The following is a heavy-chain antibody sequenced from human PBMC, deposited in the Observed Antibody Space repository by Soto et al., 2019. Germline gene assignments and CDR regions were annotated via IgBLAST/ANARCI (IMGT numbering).Heavy chain of an antibody. CDR3: ARAERVLRFLEWLSYYMDV. J-gene: IGHJ6*03. V-gene: IGHV3-21*01. CDR1: GFTFSSYS. Sequence: GGSLRLSCAASGFTFSSYSMNWVRQAPGKGLEWVSSISSSSSYIYYADSVKGRFTISRDNAKNSLYLQMNSLRAEDTAVYYWARAERVLRFLEWLSYYMDVWGKGTTVTVSS. CDR2: ISSSSSYI. D-gene: IGHD3-3*01.